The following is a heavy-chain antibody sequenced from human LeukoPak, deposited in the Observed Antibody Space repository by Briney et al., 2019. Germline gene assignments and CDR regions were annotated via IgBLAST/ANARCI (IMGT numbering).Heavy chain of an antibody. CDR3: ARSLDTAMVTMEYYFDY. Sequence: PSGALDLPCAVYGGSFKGYYWRWSRQPPGKGLEWSGEINHSGSTNYNPSLKRRVTISVDTVKNQYCLKLSAVTAADTAVYYCARSLDTAMVTMEYYFDYWRQGTLLTVSS. CDR2: INHSGST. J-gene: IGHJ4*02. V-gene: IGHV4-34*01. CDR1: GGSFKGYY. D-gene: IGHD5-18*01.